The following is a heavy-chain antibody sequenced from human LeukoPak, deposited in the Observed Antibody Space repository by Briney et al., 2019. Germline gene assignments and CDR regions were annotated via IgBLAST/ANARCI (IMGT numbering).Heavy chain of an antibody. CDR1: GGSISSYY. CDR2: IYTSGST. D-gene: IGHD6-19*01. CDR3: ARLTYSSGWYKGDAFHI. Sequence: SETLSLTCTVSGGSISSYYWSWIRQPAGKGLEWIGRIYTSGSTNYNPSLKSRVTISVDTSKNQFSLKLSSVTAADTAVYYCARLTYSSGWYKGDAFHIWGQGTMVTVSS. V-gene: IGHV4-4*07. J-gene: IGHJ3*02.